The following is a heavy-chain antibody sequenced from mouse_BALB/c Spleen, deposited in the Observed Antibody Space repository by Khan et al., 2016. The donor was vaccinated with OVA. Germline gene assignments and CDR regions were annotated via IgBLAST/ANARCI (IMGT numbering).Heavy chain of an antibody. CDR3: ARDGSQYNYAMDY. CDR1: GYSITSDYA. V-gene: IGHV3-2*02. D-gene: IGHD2-3*01. CDR2: INYSGST. J-gene: IGHJ4*01. Sequence: VQLKESGPGLVNPSQSLSLTCTVTGYSITSDYAWNWIRQFPGNKLEWMGYINYSGSTNYNPAFKSRISITRDTSKNQFFLQLNSVTTEDTATYYCARDGSQYNYAMDYWGQGTSVTVSS.